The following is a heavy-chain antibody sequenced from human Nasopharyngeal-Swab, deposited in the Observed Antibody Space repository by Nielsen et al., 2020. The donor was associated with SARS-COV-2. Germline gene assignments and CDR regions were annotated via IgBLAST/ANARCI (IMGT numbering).Heavy chain of an antibody. CDR2: IDPSDSDV. Sequence: GESLKISCKASGYNFPTFWIGWVRQVSGKGLEWLGIIDPSDSDVRYNPSLQGRVTISVDTSSSAVFLQLTSLKASDTAMYYCARHLGSGWYADLWGQGTLVNVSA. D-gene: IGHD6-19*01. V-gene: IGHV5-51*01. CDR3: ARHLGSGWYADL. J-gene: IGHJ5*02. CDR1: GYNFPTFW.